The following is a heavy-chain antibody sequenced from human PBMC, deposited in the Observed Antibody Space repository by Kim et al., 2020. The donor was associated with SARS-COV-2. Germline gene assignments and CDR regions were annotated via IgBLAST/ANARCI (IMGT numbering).Heavy chain of an antibody. CDR2: IYYSGST. CDR1: GGSISSSSYY. V-gene: IGHV4-39*07. CDR3: ARDFSGRIDY. D-gene: IGHD5-12*01. J-gene: IGHJ4*02. Sequence: SETLSLTCTVSGGSISSSSYYWGWIRQPPGKGLEWIGSIYYSGSTYYNPSLKSRVTISVDTSKNQFSLKLSSVTAADTAVYYCARDFSGRIDYWGQGTLVTVSS.